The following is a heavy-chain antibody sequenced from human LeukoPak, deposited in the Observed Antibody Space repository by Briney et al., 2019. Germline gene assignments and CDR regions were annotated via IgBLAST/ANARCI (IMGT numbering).Heavy chain of an antibody. D-gene: IGHD3-22*01. CDR2: ISHSGIT. J-gene: IGHJ4*02. V-gene: IGHV4-34*01. CDR1: GGSFSGYN. Sequence: SETLSLTCAVYGGSFSGYNWTWIRQPPGKGLEWIGEISHSGITKYNPSLESRVTTSVDTSKNQFSLKLSSVTAADTAVYYCARAGYYYDSSGYYFLDYWGQGTLVTVSS. CDR3: ARAGYYYDSSGYYFLDY.